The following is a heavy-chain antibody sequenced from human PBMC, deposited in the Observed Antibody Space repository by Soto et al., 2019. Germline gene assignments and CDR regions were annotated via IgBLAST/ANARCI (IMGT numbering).Heavy chain of an antibody. D-gene: IGHD5-12*01. J-gene: IGHJ4*02. CDR3: ASDEAWLRYYFDY. V-gene: IGHV3-11*01. CDR1: GFTFSDYY. CDR2: ISSSGSTI. Sequence: GGSLRLSCAASGFTFSDYYMSWIRQAPGKGLEWVSYISSSGSTIYYADSVKGRFTISRDNAKNSLYLQMNSLRAEDTAVYYCASDEAWLRYYFDYWGQGTLLTVSS.